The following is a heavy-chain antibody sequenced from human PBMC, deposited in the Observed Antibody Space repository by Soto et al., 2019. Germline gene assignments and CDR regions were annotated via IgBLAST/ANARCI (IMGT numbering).Heavy chain of an antibody. D-gene: IGHD4-17*01. V-gene: IGHV4-39*01. CDR1: GGSISSYPYY. CDR3: ARHQGDYVSLDY. J-gene: IGHJ4*02. Sequence: QLQLQESGPGLVKPSEILSLTCTVSGGSISSYPYYWGWIRQPPGKGLEWIATIHYSGSTYYNPSLESRVTISADTSKNQFALTLNSVSAADTAVYYCARHQGDYVSLDYWGQGTLVTVSS. CDR2: IHYSGST.